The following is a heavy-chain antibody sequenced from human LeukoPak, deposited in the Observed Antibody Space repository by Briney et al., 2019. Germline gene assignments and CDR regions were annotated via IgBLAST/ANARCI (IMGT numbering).Heavy chain of an antibody. D-gene: IGHD6-19*01. CDR3: ARLSKGSGWYVDY. Sequence: SETLSLTCTVSGGSISSSIYYWGWIRQPPGKGLEWIGSIYYSGSTYYNPSLKSRVTISVDTSKNQFSLKLSSVTAADTAVYYCARLSKGSGWYVDYWGQGTLVTVSS. CDR1: GGSISSSIYY. CDR2: IYYSGST. J-gene: IGHJ4*02. V-gene: IGHV4-39*01.